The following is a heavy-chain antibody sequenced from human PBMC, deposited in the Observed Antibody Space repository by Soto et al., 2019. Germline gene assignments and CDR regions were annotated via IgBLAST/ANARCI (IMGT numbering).Heavy chain of an antibody. D-gene: IGHD6-13*01. V-gene: IGHV1-2*04. Sequence: ASVKVSCKASGYTFTGYYMRWVRQAPGQGLEWMGWINPNSGGTSYAQNFQGWVTMTRDTSITTAYMELSRLRSDDTAVYYCARGGSIAAAGTRFDYWGQGTLVTVSS. CDR2: INPNSGGT. J-gene: IGHJ4*02. CDR3: ARGGSIAAAGTRFDY. CDR1: GYTFTGYY.